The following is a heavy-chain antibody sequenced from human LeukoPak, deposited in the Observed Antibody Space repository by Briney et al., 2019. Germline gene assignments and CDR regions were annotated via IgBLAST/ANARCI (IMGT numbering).Heavy chain of an antibody. CDR1: GYTFTGYY. D-gene: IGHD4-17*01. CDR3: AREAKKVYGDYVNWFDP. V-gene: IGHV1-2*02. J-gene: IGHJ5*02. CDR2: INPNSGGT. Sequence: ASVKVSCRASGYTFTGYYMHWVRQAPGQGLEWMGWINPNSGGTNYAQKFQGRVTMTRDTSISTAYMELSRLRSDDTAVYYCAREAKKVYGDYVNWFDPWGQGTLVTVSP.